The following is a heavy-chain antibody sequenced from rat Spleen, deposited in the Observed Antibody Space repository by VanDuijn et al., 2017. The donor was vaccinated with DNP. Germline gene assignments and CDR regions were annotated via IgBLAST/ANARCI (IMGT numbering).Heavy chain of an antibody. V-gene: IGHV5-25*01. CDR3: ARGDPYWYFDF. Sequence: EVQLVESGGGLVQPGRSLTLSCSASGFTFSNHNMAWVRQAPTKGLEWVATITTSGSSTFYRDSVKGRFTISRDNAKSTLYLQMDSLRSEDTATYYCARGDPYWYFDFWGTGTMVTVSS. CDR1: GFTFSNHN. J-gene: IGHJ1*01. CDR2: ITTSGSST. D-gene: IGHD1-4*01.